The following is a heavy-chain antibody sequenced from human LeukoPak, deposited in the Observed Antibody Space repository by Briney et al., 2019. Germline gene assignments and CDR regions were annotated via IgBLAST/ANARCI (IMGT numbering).Heavy chain of an antibody. Sequence: SETLSLTCTVSGGSISSSSYYWGWIRQPPGKGLEWIGSIYYSGSTYYNPSLKSRVTISVDTSKNQFSLKLSSVTAADTAVYYCARDRKQLLSRLDYWGQGTLVTVSS. J-gene: IGHJ4*02. V-gene: IGHV4-39*07. CDR3: ARDRKQLLSRLDY. D-gene: IGHD6-6*01. CDR2: IYYSGST. CDR1: GGSISSSSYY.